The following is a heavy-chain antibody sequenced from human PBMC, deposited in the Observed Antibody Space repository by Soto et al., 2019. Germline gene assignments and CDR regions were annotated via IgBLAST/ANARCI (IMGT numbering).Heavy chain of an antibody. D-gene: IGHD3-10*01. CDR2: IYSGGST. CDR3: ERGPGGFGDFSLDY. Sequence: QVQLQESGPGLVKPSETLSLSCGVSGGSISQYYLSWIRQPAGKGLEWIGRIYSGGSTNYNPSLESRVTMSVDPSKNQFSRKLSSVTAADTAVYYWERGPGGFGDFSLDYWCQGTLVTVSS. V-gene: IGHV4-4*07. J-gene: IGHJ4*02. CDR1: GGSISQYY.